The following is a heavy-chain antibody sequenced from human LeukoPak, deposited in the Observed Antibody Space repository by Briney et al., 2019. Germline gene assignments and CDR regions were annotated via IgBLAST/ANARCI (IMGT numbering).Heavy chain of an antibody. CDR2: INHSGST. Sequence: SETLSLTCAVYGGSFSGYYWSWIRQPPGKGLEWIGEINHSGSTNYNPSLKSRVTISVDTSKNQFSLKLSSVTAADTAVYHCARPGIAAAVGGWFDPWGQGTLVTVPS. V-gene: IGHV4-34*01. D-gene: IGHD6-13*01. CDR1: GGSFSGYY. CDR3: ARPGIAAAVGGWFDP. J-gene: IGHJ5*02.